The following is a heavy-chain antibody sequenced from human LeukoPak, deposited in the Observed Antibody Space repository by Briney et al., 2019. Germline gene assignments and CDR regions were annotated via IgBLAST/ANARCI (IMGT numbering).Heavy chain of an antibody. Sequence: PGGSLRLSCTTSGFTFTTYWMSWVRQAPGKGLEWVANIKQDGSEKHYVDSVRGRFTISRDNAKNSLYLQMNSLRAEDTAVYYCARAGGYRDYWGQGTLVTVSS. J-gene: IGHJ4*02. D-gene: IGHD3-22*01. CDR2: IKQDGSEK. V-gene: IGHV3-7*01. CDR1: GFTFTTYW. CDR3: ARAGGYRDY.